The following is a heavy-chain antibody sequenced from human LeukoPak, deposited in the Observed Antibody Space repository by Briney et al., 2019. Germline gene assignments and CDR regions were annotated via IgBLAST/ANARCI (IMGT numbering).Heavy chain of an antibody. D-gene: IGHD3-16*02. CDR2: IKQDGSEK. J-gene: IGHJ4*02. Sequence: TGGSLRLSCAASGFTFDDYGMSWVRQAPGKGLEWVANIKQDGSEKYYVDSVKGRFTISRDNAKNSLYLQMNSLRAEDTAVYYCASYDYVWGSYPYWGQGTLVTVSS. V-gene: IGHV3-7*01. CDR3: ASYDYVWGSYPY. CDR1: GFTFDDYG.